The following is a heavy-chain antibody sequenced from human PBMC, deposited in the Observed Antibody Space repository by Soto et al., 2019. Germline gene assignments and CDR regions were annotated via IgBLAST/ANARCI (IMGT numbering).Heavy chain of an antibody. CDR1: GFTFSSYA. CDR3: ARDKGEVMVGRYYGMDV. J-gene: IGHJ6*02. D-gene: IGHD3-10*02. Sequence: PGGSLRLSCAASGFTFSSYAMHWVRQTPGKGLEWVAVISYDGSNKYYADSVKGRFTISRDNSKNTLYLQMNSLRAEDTAVYYCARDKGEVMVGRYYGMDVWGQGTTVTVSS. V-gene: IGHV3-30-3*01. CDR2: ISYDGSNK.